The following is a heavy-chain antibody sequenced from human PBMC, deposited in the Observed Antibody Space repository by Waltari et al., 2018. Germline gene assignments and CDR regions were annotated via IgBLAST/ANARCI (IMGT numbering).Heavy chain of an antibody. CDR1: GFTFSSYA. V-gene: IGHV3-48*03. D-gene: IGHD3-22*01. Sequence: EVQLVESGGGLVQPGGSLRLSCAASGFTFSSYAMNWVRQAPGKGLEWVSYISRSVSTIYYADSVKGRFTISRDNAKNSLYLQMNSLRAEDTAVYYCARVDYDSSGLSHDAFDIWGQGTMVTVSS. J-gene: IGHJ3*02. CDR3: ARVDYDSSGLSHDAFDI. CDR2: ISRSVSTI.